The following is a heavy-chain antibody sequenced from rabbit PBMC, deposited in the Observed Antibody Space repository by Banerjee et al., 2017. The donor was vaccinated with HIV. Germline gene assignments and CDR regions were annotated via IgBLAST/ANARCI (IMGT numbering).Heavy chain of an antibody. CDR2: IAGGWSGGT. D-gene: IGHD6-1*01. Sequence: QSLEESGGDLVKPGASLTLTCTASGFTISSSYYMCWVRQAPAKGLEWIACIAGGWSGGTYYATWAKGRFPISKTSSTTVDLKMTSLTAADTATYFCARDGTYDYGGDAYAMDLWGPGTLVTVS. J-gene: IGHJ6*01. V-gene: IGHV1S40*01. CDR1: GFTISSSYY. CDR3: ARDGTYDYGGDAYAMDL.